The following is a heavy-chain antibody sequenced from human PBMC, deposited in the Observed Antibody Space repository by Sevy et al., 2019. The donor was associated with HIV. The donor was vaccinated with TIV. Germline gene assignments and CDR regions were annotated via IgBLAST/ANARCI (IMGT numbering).Heavy chain of an antibody. CDR2: IKSKTDGGTT. CDR3: TVLNFDN. V-gene: IGHV3-15*07. Sequence: GGSLRLSCAPSGISFSNAWMNWVRQAPGKGLEWVGRIKSKTDGGTTDYAAPVKGRFTISGDDSKNMVYLQMNSLKTEDTAVYYCTVLNFDNWGQGTLVTVSS. CDR1: GISFSNAW. D-gene: IGHD2-15*01. J-gene: IGHJ4*02.